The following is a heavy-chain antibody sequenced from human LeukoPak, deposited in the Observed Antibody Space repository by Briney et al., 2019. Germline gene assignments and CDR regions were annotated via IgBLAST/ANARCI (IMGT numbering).Heavy chain of an antibody. Sequence: SETLSLTCTVSGVSISSGSYYWSWIRQPAGKGVEWIGRIYTSGSTNYNPSLKSRVTISVDTSKNQFSLKLSSVTAADTAVYYCAREKVVVAAITYYYYMDVWGKGTTVTVSS. CDR3: AREKVVVAAITYYYYMDV. CDR2: IYTSGST. CDR1: GVSISSGSYY. J-gene: IGHJ6*03. D-gene: IGHD2-15*01. V-gene: IGHV4-61*02.